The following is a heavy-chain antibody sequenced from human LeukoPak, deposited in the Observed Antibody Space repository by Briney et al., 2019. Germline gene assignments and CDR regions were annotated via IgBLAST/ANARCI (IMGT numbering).Heavy chain of an antibody. CDR2: IKQDGGER. V-gene: IGHV3-7*01. CDR1: GFTFSRYW. J-gene: IGHJ4*02. Sequence: GGSLRLSCAASGFTFSRYWMSWVRQAPGKGLEWVANIKQDGGERYYVDSVKGRFTVSRDNAKNSLYLQMNSLRVEDTSVYYCARLRGLYSGTYRYQTAFEYWGQGSLLTVSS. D-gene: IGHD1-26*01. CDR3: ARLRGLYSGTYRYQTAFEY.